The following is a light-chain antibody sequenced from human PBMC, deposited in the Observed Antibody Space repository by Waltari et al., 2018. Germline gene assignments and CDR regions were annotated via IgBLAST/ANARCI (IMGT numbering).Light chain of an antibody. V-gene: IGKV3-20*01. J-gene: IGKJ2*01. CDR1: QRVNSRY. CDR3: QQYGDSPPYT. Sequence: EIVLTQSPGILSLSPGERATLSCRASQRVNSRYLAWYQQKPGQASRLLIYGTSSRPTGIPDRFSGSGSETDFTLTISRLEPEDFAVYYCQQYGDSPPYTFGQGTKLEIK. CDR2: GTS.